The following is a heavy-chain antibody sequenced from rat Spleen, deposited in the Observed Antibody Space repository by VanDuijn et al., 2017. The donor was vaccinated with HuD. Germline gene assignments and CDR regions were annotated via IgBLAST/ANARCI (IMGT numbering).Heavy chain of an antibody. CDR1: GFNFNDYW. J-gene: IGHJ2*01. Sequence: EVKLVESGGGLVQPGRSLKLSCAASGFNFNDYWMTWIRQAPGKGLEWVASITNSGGSTYYRDSVKGRFTISRDNAKSTLYLQMDSLRSEDTATYYCTTPTGDYWGQGVMVTVSS. D-gene: IGHD1-1*01. V-gene: IGHV5-31*01. CDR3: TTPTGDY. CDR2: ITNSGGST.